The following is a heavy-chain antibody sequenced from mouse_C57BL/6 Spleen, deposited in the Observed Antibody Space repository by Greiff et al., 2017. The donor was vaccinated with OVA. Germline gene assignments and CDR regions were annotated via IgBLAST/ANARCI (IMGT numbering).Heavy chain of an antibody. V-gene: IGHV1-76*01. CDR3: ARGGVSYAMDY. CDR2: IYPGSGNT. D-gene: IGHD2-2*01. Sequence: QVQLQQSGAELVRPGASVKLSCKASGYTFTDYYINWVKQRPGQGLEWIARIYPGSGNTYYNEKFKGKATLTAEKSSSTAYMQLSSLTSEDSAVYFCARGGVSYAMDYWGQGTSVTVSS. CDR1: GYTFTDYY. J-gene: IGHJ4*01.